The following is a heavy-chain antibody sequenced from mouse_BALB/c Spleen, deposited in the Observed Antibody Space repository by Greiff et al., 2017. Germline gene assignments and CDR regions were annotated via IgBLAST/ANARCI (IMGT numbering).Heavy chain of an antibody. D-gene: IGHD2-3*01. CDR1: GFTFSSYA. J-gene: IGHJ2*01. Sequence: EVQLVESGGGLVKPGGSLKLSCAASGFTFSSYAMSWVRQTPEKRLEWVASISSGGSTYYPDSVKGRFTISRDNARNILYLQMSSLRSEDTAMYYCARRGSRDGYQYYFDYWGQGTTLTVSS. CDR2: ISSGGST. CDR3: ARRGSRDGYQYYFDY. V-gene: IGHV5-6-5*01.